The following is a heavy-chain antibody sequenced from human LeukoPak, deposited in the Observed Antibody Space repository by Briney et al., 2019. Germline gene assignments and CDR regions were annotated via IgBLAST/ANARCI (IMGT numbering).Heavy chain of an antibody. CDR1: GFTFSNAW. V-gene: IGHV3-7*05. Sequence: GGSLRLSCAVSGFTFSNAWMSWVRQAPGKGLEWVANIKEDGSEKNYVDSVKGRFTISRDNAKNSLYLQMNSLRVEDTAVYYCARGGGRHVEHWGQGTLVTVSS. J-gene: IGHJ1*01. CDR2: IKEDGSEK. CDR3: ARGGGRHVEH. D-gene: IGHD3-16*01.